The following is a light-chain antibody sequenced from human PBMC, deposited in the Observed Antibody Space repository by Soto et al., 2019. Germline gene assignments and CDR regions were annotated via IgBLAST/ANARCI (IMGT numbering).Light chain of an antibody. CDR1: QSVASSY. CDR3: QQLNSYPPWT. Sequence: EVVLTQSPGTLSLSPGERVTLSCRASQSVASSYLAWYQQKPGRAPRLLFYSASSRATGIPDRFSGSGSGTDFTLTISSLQPEDFATYYCQQLNSYPPWTFGQGTKVEIK. CDR2: SAS. V-gene: IGKV3-20*01. J-gene: IGKJ1*01.